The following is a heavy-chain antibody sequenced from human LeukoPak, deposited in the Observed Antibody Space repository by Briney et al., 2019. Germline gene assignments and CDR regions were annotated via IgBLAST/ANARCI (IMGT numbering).Heavy chain of an antibody. Sequence: GGSLRLSCAATGFTFSNYGMHWVRQAPGKGLEWVAVIWYDGSNKYYADSVKGRITISRDNSKNTLFLQMNSLRAEDTAVYYCARDSGTYSVDYWGQGTLVTVSS. CDR3: ARDSGTYSVDY. V-gene: IGHV3-33*01. CDR2: IWYDGSNK. CDR1: GFTFSNYG. D-gene: IGHD1-26*01. J-gene: IGHJ4*02.